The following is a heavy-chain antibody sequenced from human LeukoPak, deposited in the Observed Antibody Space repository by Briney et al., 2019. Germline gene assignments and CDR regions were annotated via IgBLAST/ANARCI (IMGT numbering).Heavy chain of an antibody. D-gene: IGHD6-13*01. CDR3: ARDRAAAAIFDY. Sequence: ASVKVSCKASGGTFSSYAISWVRQAPGQGLEWMGWINPNSGGTNYAQKFQGRVTMTRDTSISTAYMELSRLRSDDTAVYYCARDRAAAAIFDYWGQGTLVTVSS. V-gene: IGHV1-2*02. CDR1: GGTFSSYA. J-gene: IGHJ4*02. CDR2: INPNSGGT.